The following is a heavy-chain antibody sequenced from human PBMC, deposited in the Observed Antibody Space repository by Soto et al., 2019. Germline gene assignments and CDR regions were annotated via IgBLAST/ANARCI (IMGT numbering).Heavy chain of an antibody. D-gene: IGHD6-19*01. CDR2: ISAYNGNT. J-gene: IGHJ4*02. CDR3: ARDLGKSYSSGPIDY. Sequence: GASVKVSCKASGYTFTSYGISWVRQAPGQGLEWMGWISAYNGNTNYAQKLQGRVTMTTDTSTSTAYMELRSLRSDDTAVYYCARDLGKSYSSGPIDYWGQGTLVTVSS. CDR1: GYTFTSYG. V-gene: IGHV1-18*01.